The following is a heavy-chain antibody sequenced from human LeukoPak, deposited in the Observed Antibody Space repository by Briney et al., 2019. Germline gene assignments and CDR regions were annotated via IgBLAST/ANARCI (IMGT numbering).Heavy chain of an antibody. CDR3: ARGELLWLGELSGYGMDV. CDR1: GYSINNGHY. D-gene: IGHD3-10*01. CDR2: IDHSGST. J-gene: IGHJ6*02. Sequence: PSETLSLTCSVSGYSINNGHYWGWIRQSPGEGLEWIGNIDHSGSTYRNPSLKSRVTISVNTSKNQFSLNLNSVTAADTAVYYCARGELLWLGELSGYGMDVWGQGTTVTVSS. V-gene: IGHV4-38-2*02.